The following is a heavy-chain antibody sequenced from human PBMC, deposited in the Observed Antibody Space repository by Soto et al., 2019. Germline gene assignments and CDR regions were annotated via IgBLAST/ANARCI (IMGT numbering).Heavy chain of an antibody. V-gene: IGHV3-21*01. CDR3: ARDPEYSPYGMDV. D-gene: IGHD5-12*01. CDR1: GFTFSSYS. J-gene: IGHJ6*02. CDR2: ISSSFSYI. Sequence: GGSLRLSCAASGFTFSSYSMNWVRQAPGKGLEWVSSISSSFSYIYYADSVKGRFTISRDNAKNSLYLQMNSLRAEDTAVYYCARDPEYSPYGMDVWGQGTTVTVSS.